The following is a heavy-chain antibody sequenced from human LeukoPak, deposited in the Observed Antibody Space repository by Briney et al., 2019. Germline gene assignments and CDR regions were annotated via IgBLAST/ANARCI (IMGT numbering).Heavy chain of an antibody. CDR3: ARDPRDTCYYDSSGYYYANYYYYGMDV. J-gene: IGHJ6*02. D-gene: IGHD3-22*01. CDR2: ISSSSSYI. Sequence: PGGSLRLSCAASGFTFSSYSMNWVRQAPGKGLEWVSSISSSSSYIYYADSVKGRFTISRDNAKNSLYLQMNSLRAEDTAVYYCARDPRDTCYYDSSGYYYANYYYYGMDVWGQGTTVTVSS. CDR1: GFTFSSYS. V-gene: IGHV3-21*01.